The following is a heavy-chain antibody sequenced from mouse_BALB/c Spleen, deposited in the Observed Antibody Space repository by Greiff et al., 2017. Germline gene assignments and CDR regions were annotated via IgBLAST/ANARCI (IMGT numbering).Heavy chain of an antibody. CDR3: TRPRGDSTAWFAY. CDR1: GFTFSNYW. Sequence: DVQLQESGGGLVQPGGSMKLSCVASGFTFSNYWMNWVRQSPEKGLEWVAEIRLKSNNYATHYAESVKGRFTISRDDSKSSVYLQMNNLRAEDTGIYYCTRPRGDSTAWFAYWGQGTLVTVSA. CDR2: IRLKSNNYAT. V-gene: IGHV6-6*02. J-gene: IGHJ3*01.